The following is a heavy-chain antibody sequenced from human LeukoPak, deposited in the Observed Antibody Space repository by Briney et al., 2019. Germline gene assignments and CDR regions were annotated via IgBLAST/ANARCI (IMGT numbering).Heavy chain of an antibody. V-gene: IGHV4-59*01. D-gene: IGHD3-10*01. CDR1: GDSISSYY. Sequence: SETLSLTCSVSGDSISSYYWSWFRQPPGKGLEWIGYIYYSGSTNYIPSLKSRVTISVGTSKNQFSLKLTSATAADTAVYYCTRGALRGFDIWGQGTMVTVSS. CDR2: IYYSGST. J-gene: IGHJ3*02. CDR3: TRGALRGFDI.